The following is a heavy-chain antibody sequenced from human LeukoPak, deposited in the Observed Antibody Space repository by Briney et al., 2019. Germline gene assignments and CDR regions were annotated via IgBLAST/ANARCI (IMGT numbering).Heavy chain of an antibody. CDR1: GFTVSSNY. CDR3: AKKSRGPASLGYYYY. Sequence: GGSLRLSCAASGFTVSSNYMSWVRQAPGKGLEWVSVISGSGGSTYYADSVKGRFTISRDNSKNTLYLQMNSLRAEDTAVYYCAKKSRGPASLGYYYYWGQGTLVTVSS. D-gene: IGHD3-3*01. J-gene: IGHJ4*02. V-gene: IGHV3-23*01. CDR2: ISGSGGST.